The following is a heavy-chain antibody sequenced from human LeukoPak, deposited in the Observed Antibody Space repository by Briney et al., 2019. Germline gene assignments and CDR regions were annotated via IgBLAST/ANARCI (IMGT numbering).Heavy chain of an antibody. J-gene: IGHJ4*02. D-gene: IGHD1-26*01. CDR3: ARGRDRWVDY. CDR1: GGSISSYY. Sequence: SETLSLTCTVSGGSISSYYWSWIRQPPGKGLEWIGYIYYSGSTNYNPSLKSRVTMSVDTSKNQFSLKLSSVTAADTAVYYCARGRDRWVDYWGQGTLVTVSS. CDR2: IYYSGST. V-gene: IGHV4-59*01.